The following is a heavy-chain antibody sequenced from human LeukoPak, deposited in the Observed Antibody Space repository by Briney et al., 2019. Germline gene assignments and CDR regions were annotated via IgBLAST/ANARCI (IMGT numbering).Heavy chain of an antibody. Sequence: GGSLRFSCAASGFTFSSYSMNWVRQAPGKGLEWVSSISSSSSYIYYADSVKGRFTISRDNAKNSLYLQMNSLRAEDTAIYYCAKAYGTNGYYQLPIDFWGQGTLVTVSS. V-gene: IGHV3-21*04. CDR3: AKAYGTNGYYQLPIDF. D-gene: IGHD3-22*01. CDR2: ISSSSSYI. CDR1: GFTFSSYS. J-gene: IGHJ4*02.